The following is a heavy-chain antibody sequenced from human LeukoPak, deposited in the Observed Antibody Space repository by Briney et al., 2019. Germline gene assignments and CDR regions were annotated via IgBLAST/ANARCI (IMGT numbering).Heavy chain of an antibody. D-gene: IGHD4-11*01. CDR2: INHSGST. J-gene: IGHJ4*02. V-gene: IGHV4-34*01. CDR3: AIAYRNGKSARFDY. CDR1: GGCFSGKY. Sequence: SETLSLTCGVYGGCFSGKYGIWMRQPPGKGLEWIGEINHSGSTNYNPSLKSRVTISVDTSKNQFSLKLSSVTAADTAVYYCAIAYRNGKSARFDYWGQGTLVTVSS.